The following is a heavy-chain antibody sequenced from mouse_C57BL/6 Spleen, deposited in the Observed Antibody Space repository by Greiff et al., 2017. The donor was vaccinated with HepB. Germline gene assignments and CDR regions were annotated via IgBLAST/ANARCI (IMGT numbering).Heavy chain of an antibody. CDR1: GYTFTSYD. CDR3: AKERTTVVDYWYFDV. CDR2: IYPRDGST. J-gene: IGHJ1*03. V-gene: IGHV1-85*01. Sequence: QVQLKQSGPELVKPGASVKLSCKASGYTFTSYDINWVKQRPGQGLEWIGWIYPRDGSTKYNEKFKGKATLTVDTSSSTAYMELHSLTSEDSAVYICAKERTTVVDYWYFDVWGTGTTVTVS. D-gene: IGHD1-1*01.